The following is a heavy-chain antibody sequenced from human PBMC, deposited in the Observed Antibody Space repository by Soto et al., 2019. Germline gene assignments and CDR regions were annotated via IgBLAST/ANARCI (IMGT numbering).Heavy chain of an antibody. V-gene: IGHV4-34*01. CDR3: ARGRYSSSSYFDY. CDR1: GGSFSGYY. Sequence: PSETLSLTCAVYGGSFSGYYWSWIRQPPGKGLGWIGEINHSGSTNYNPSLKSRVTISVDTSKNQFSLKLSSVTAADTAVYYCARGRYSSSSYFDYWGQGTLVTVSS. CDR2: INHSGST. D-gene: IGHD6-6*01. J-gene: IGHJ4*02.